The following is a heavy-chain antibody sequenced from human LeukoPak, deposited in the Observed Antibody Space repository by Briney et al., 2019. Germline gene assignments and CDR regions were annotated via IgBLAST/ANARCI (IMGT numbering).Heavy chain of an antibody. V-gene: IGHV1-69*05. D-gene: IGHD3-22*01. Sequence: ASVKVSCKASGGTFSSYAISWVRQAPGQGLEWMGGIIPIFGTANYAQKFQGRVTITTDESTSTAYMELSSLRSEDTAVYYCARDYADYYDSSGYRSHNWFDPWGQGTLVTVSS. J-gene: IGHJ5*02. CDR1: GGTFSSYA. CDR3: ARDYADYYDSSGYRSHNWFDP. CDR2: IIPIFGTA.